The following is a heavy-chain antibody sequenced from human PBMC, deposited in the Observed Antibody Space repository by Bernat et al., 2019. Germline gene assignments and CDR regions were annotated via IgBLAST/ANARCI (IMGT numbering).Heavy chain of an antibody. CDR3: ASAGTSTSAPYMDV. Sequence: QVDLVEPGGGVVQPGRSLRLSCAASGFTFSSYALHWVRQAPGKGLEWVAVISHDGSNKYYADSAKGRFTISRDNSKNTLYLQMNSLRTEDTAVYYCASAGTSTSAPYMDVWGKGTTVTVSS. CDR2: ISHDGSNK. V-gene: IGHV3-30-3*01. CDR1: GFTFSSYA. D-gene: IGHD6-13*01. J-gene: IGHJ6*03.